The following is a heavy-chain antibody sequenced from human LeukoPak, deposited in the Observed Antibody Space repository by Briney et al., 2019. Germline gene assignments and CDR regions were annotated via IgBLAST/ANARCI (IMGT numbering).Heavy chain of an antibody. CDR3: ARGVRRITMIVVNWFDP. CDR1: GGSISSSNW. CDR2: IYHSGST. D-gene: IGHD3-22*01. V-gene: IGHV4-4*02. J-gene: IGHJ5*02. Sequence: SGTLSLTCAVSGGSISSSNWWSWVRQPPGKGLEWIGEIYHSGSTNYNPSLKSRVTISVDTSKNQFSLKLSSVTAADTAVYYCARGVRRITMIVVNWFDPWGQGTLVTVSS.